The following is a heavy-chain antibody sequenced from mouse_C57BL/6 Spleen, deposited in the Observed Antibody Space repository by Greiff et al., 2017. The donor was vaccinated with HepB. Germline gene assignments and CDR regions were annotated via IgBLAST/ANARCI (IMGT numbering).Heavy chain of an antibody. CDR1: GYAFSSSW. J-gene: IGHJ2*01. Sequence: VQLVESGPELVKPGASVKISCKASGYAFSSSWMNWVKQRPGKGLEWIGRIYPGDGDTNYNGKFKGKATLTADKSSSTAYMQLSSLTSEDSAVYFCARFITTIPLDYWGQGTTLTVSS. CDR2: IYPGDGDT. CDR3: ARFITTIPLDY. D-gene: IGHD1-1*01. V-gene: IGHV1-82*01.